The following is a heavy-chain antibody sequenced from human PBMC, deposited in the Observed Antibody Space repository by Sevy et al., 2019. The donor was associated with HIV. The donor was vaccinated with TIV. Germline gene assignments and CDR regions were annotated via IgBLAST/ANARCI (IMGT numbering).Heavy chain of an antibody. CDR1: GITFTTSG. D-gene: IGHD3-9*01. Sequence: GGSLRLSCAVSGITFTTSGMHWVRQAPGKGLEWVAVISYDGRNKFYGDSVKGRFTISRDNSKNMPYLQVNSLTTEDTAVYYCAKDFTGYNGMDVWGQGTMVTVSS. CDR2: ISYDGRNK. CDR3: AKDFTGYNGMDV. V-gene: IGHV3-30*18. J-gene: IGHJ6*02.